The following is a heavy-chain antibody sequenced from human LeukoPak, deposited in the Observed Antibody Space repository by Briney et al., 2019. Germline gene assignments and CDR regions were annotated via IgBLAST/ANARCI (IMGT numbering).Heavy chain of an antibody. CDR2: IIPIFGTA. Sequence: GASVKVSCKASGGTFSSYAISWVRQAPGQGLEWMGGIIPIFGTANYAQKFQGRVTITADKSTSTAYMELSSLRSEDTAVYYCARRRDSGSLQHFDYWGQGTLVTVSS. CDR3: ARRRDSGSLQHFDY. CDR1: GGTFSSYA. D-gene: IGHD1-26*01. J-gene: IGHJ4*02. V-gene: IGHV1-69*06.